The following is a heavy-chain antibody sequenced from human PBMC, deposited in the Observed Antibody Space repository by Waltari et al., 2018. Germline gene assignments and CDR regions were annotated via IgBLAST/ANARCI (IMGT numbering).Heavy chain of an antibody. V-gene: IGHV1-69*12. CDR3: ARIGEMATTNDY. D-gene: IGHD5-12*01. J-gene: IGHJ4*02. Sequence: QVQLVQSGAEVTKPGSSVKVSCKASGGTFSSYANSRVRQAPGQGLEWMGGIIPIFGTANYAQKFQGRVTITADESTSTAYMELSSLRSEDTAVYYCARIGEMATTNDYWGQGTLVTVSS. CDR2: IIPIFGTA. CDR1: GGTFSSYA.